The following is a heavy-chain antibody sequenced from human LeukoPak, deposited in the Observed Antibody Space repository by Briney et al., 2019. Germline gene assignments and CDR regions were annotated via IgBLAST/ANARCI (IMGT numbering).Heavy chain of an antibody. V-gene: IGHV3-9*01. CDR3: AKVTEMRITMVRGAPPHDYFDY. CDR2: ISWNSGSI. D-gene: IGHD3-10*01. CDR1: GFTFDDYA. Sequence: GGSLRLSCAASGFTFDDYAMYWVRQAPGKGLEWVSGISWNSGSIGYADSVKGRFTISRDNAKNSLYLQMNSLRAEDTALYYCAKVTEMRITMVRGAPPHDYFDYWGQGTLVTVSS. J-gene: IGHJ4*02.